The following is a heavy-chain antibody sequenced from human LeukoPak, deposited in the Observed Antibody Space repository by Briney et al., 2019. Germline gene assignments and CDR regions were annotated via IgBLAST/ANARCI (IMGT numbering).Heavy chain of an antibody. Sequence: ASVKVSCKASGYHFVNYAITWVRHAPGQGLERMGSISPFNGQTNYAQSVQGRVTMTIDTSTSTAYMELRSLRSDDTAVYYCARTWDYHPLGRFDDWGQGTRVTVSS. D-gene: IGHD7-27*01. CDR3: ARTWDYHPLGRFDD. CDR1: GYHFVNYA. CDR2: ISPFNGQT. V-gene: IGHV1-18*01. J-gene: IGHJ4*02.